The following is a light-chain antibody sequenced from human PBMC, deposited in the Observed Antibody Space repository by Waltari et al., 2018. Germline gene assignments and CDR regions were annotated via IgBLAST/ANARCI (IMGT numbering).Light chain of an antibody. CDR2: WAS. CDR3: QQYYGVPLT. J-gene: IGKJ4*01. V-gene: IGKV4-1*01. CDR1: QSVLYSANNKDY. Sequence: DIVMTQSPDFLAVSLGERATINCKPSQSVLYSANNKDYLAWYQHKPGQPPKLLIYWASTRESGVPDRFSGSGSGTDFTLTISSLQAEDVAVYYCQQYYGVPLTFGGGTKVEIK.